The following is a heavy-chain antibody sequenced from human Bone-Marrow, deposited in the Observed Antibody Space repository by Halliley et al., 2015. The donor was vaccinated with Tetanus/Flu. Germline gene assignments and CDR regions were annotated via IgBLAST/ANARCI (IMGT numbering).Heavy chain of an antibody. D-gene: IGHD3-22*01. V-gene: IGHV4-4*02. CDR3: ARDPTLTYDSGYILPTRAWFDP. CDR2: IYHTGST. J-gene: IGHJ5*02. CDR1: GVSISSPNW. Sequence: TLSLTCAVSGVSISSPNWWSWVRQPPGKGLEWIGEIYHTGSTNYNPSLKSRVTISVDKSKNQFSLKLSSVTAADTGVYYCARDPTLTYDSGYILPTRAWFDPWGQGTLVPVSS.